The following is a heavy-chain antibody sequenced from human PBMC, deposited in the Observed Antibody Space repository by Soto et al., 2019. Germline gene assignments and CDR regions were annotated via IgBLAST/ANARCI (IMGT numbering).Heavy chain of an antibody. CDR1: GGSISSYY. Sequence: SETLSLTCTVSGGSISSYYWSWIRQPPGKGLEWIGYIYYSGSTNYNPSLKSRVTISVDTSKNQFSLKLSSVTAADTAVYYCAREWRSGSYPYYYYGMDVWGQGTTVTVSS. CDR3: AREWRSGSYPYYYYGMDV. J-gene: IGHJ6*02. D-gene: IGHD1-26*01. CDR2: IYYSGST. V-gene: IGHV4-59*12.